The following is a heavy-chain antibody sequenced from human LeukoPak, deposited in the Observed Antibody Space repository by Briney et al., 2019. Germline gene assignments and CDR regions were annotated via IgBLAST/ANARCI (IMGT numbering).Heavy chain of an antibody. D-gene: IGHD3-22*01. CDR3: ARDGWYYYDSSGYYEIDY. CDR1: GYSISSGYY. V-gene: IGHV4-38-2*02. J-gene: IGHJ4*02. Sequence: SETLSLTCTVSGYSISSGYYWGWIRQPPGKGLEWIGSIYHSGSTYYNPSLKSRVTRSVDTSKNHFSLKLSSVTAADTAVYYCARDGWYYYDSSGYYEIDYWGQGTLVTVSS. CDR2: IYHSGST.